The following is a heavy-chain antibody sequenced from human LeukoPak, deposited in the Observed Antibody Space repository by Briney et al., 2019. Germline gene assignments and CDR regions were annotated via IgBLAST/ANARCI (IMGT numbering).Heavy chain of an antibody. J-gene: IGHJ3*02. CDR1: GFTFSNYW. D-gene: IGHD1-26*01. V-gene: IGHV3-7*01. CDR3: ARSGGSNYHWALDI. Sequence: GGSLRLSCAASGFTFSNYWTSWVRQAPGKGLEWVANIKDGESYYVDSVKGRFTISRDDAKNSLYLQMNSLRAEDTAVYYCARSGGSNYHWALDIWGQGTMVTVSS. CDR2: IKDGES.